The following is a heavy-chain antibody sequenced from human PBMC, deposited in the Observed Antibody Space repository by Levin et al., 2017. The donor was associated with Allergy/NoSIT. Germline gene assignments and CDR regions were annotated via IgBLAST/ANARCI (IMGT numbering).Heavy chain of an antibody. CDR1: GFTFSSYA. V-gene: IGHV3-23*01. CDR2: ISGSGGST. D-gene: IGHD3-10*01. CDR3: AKGDVDYGSGSYVLHYYGMDG. Sequence: RAGGSLRLSCAASGFTFSSYAMSWVRQAPGKGLEWVSAISGSGGSTYYADSVKGRFTISRDNSKNTLYLQMNSLRAEDTAVYYCAKGDVDYGSGSYVLHYYGMDGWGQGTTVTVSS. J-gene: IGHJ6*02.